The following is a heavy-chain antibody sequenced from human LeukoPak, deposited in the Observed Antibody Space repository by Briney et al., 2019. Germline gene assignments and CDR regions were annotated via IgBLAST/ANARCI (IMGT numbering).Heavy chain of an antibody. CDR1: GFTFSSYA. CDR2: ISYDGSNK. CDR3: ARDLGYDSSGYYYWFDP. Sequence: QSGGSLRLSCAASGFTFSSYAMHWVRQAPGKGLEWVAVISYDGSNKYYADSVKGRFTISRDNSKNTLYLQMNSLRAEDTAVYYCARDLGYDSSGYYYWFDPWGQGTLVTVSS. J-gene: IGHJ5*02. V-gene: IGHV3-30-3*01. D-gene: IGHD3-22*01.